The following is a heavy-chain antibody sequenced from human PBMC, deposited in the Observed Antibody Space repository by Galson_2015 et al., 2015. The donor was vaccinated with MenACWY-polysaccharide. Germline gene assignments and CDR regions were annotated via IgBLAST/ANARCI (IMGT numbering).Heavy chain of an antibody. D-gene: IGHD6-25*01. J-gene: IGHJ4*02. CDR2: IHCRGST. CDR3: ARYNIAAGDFDY. V-gene: IGHV4-31*03. Sequence: PLSLTCNVSGDSTRSGGYYWSWIRQHPGKGLEWMGYIHCRGSTSYNPSLKSRLLISGDASNGQFSLKLSSVTAADTAVYYCARYNIAAGDFDYWGQGALVTVSS. CDR1: GDSTRSGGYY.